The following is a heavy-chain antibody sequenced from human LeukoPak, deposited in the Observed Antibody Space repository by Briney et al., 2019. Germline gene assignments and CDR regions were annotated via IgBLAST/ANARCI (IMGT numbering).Heavy chain of an antibody. D-gene: IGHD4-17*01. Sequence: PGGSLRLSCAASGFTFRNYAMGWVRQAPGKGLEGVSTSSGSGDDTYYADSVKGRFTISRDNSKNTLYLQMSGLRAEDTAVYYCAKFRGIPTTVTQDWGQGTLVTVSS. CDR2: SSGSGDDT. CDR3: AKFRGIPTTVTQD. J-gene: IGHJ1*01. V-gene: IGHV3-23*01. CDR1: GFTFRNYA.